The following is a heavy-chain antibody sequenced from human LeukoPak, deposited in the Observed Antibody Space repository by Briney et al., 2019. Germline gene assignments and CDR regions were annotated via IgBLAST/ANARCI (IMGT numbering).Heavy chain of an antibody. CDR3: ARLLGRSYYAFDI. D-gene: IGHD1-26*01. CDR1: GFTFSSYS. V-gene: IGHV3-21*01. CDR2: ISSSSSYI. Sequence: PGGSLRLSCAASGFTFSSYSMNWVRQAPGKGLEWVSSISSSSSYIYYADSVEGRFTISSDNAKNSLYLQMNSLRAEDTAVYYCARLLGRSYYAFDIWGRGTMVTVSS. J-gene: IGHJ3*02.